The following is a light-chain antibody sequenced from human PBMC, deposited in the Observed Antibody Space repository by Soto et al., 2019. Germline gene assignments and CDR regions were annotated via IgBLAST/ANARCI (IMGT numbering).Light chain of an antibody. V-gene: IGKV1-39*01. CDR1: QSISSY. CDR2: DAS. J-gene: IGKJ1*01. Sequence: DIQMTQSPSSLSSSVGDRVTITCGASQSISSYLNWYQQKPGKAPKLLIYDASTLQSGVPSRFRGGASGTDFTLTISSLQLDDFATYYCQQSYNTPLTFGQGTRV. CDR3: QQSYNTPLT.